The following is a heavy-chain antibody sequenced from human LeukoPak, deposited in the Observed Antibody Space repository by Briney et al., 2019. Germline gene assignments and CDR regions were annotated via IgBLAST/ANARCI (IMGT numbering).Heavy chain of an antibody. CDR2: IYYSGST. Sequence: SETLSLTCTVSGGSISSYYWSWIRQPPGKGLEWIGYIYYSGSTNYNPSLKSRVTISVDTSKNQFSLKLSSVTAADTAVYYCARGLLLWFGELFYFDYWGQGTLVTVSS. CDR3: ARGLLLWFGELFYFDY. D-gene: IGHD3-10*01. J-gene: IGHJ4*02. CDR1: GGSISSYY. V-gene: IGHV4-59*08.